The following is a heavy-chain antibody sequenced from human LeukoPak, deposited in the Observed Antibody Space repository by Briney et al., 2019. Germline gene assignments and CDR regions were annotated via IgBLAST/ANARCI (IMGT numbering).Heavy chain of an antibody. CDR3: ARDGGTAGYSTGSDY. Sequence: ASVKVSCKASGYTFTDYYMHWVRQAPGQGLEWVAWISCYNGDTRYAQRFQGRVTVTRDTSTSTVYMELRSLRSDDTGVYYCARDGGTAGYSTGSDYWGQGTLVTVSS. D-gene: IGHD5-18*01. J-gene: IGHJ4*02. CDR1: GYTFTDYY. V-gene: IGHV1-18*04. CDR2: ISCYNGDT.